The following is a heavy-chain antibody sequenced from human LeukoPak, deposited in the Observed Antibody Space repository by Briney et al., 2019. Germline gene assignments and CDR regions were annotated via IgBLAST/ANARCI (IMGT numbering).Heavy chain of an antibody. V-gene: IGHV4-34*01. J-gene: IGHJ5*02. CDR2: INHSGST. Sequence: SETLSLTCAVYGGSFSGYYWSWIRQPPGKGLEWIGEINHSGSTNYNPSLKSRVTISVDTSKNQFSLKLSSVTAADTAVYYCARDGLIAAAGTNWFDPWGQGTLVTVSS. CDR1: GGSFSGYY. D-gene: IGHD6-13*01. CDR3: ARDGLIAAAGTNWFDP.